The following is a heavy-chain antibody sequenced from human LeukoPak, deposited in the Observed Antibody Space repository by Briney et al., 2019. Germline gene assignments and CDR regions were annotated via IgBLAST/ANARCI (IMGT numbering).Heavy chain of an antibody. CDR3: ASTGITIFGVPNWEVDV. V-gene: IGHV4-4*07. D-gene: IGHD3-3*01. Sequence: SETLSLTCTVSGGSISSYYWSWIRQPAGKGLEWIGRIYTSGSTNYNPSLKSRVTMSVDTSKNQFSLKLSSVTAADTAVYYCASTGITIFGVPNWEVDVWGKGTTVTVSS. CDR2: IYTSGST. CDR1: GGSISSYY. J-gene: IGHJ6*04.